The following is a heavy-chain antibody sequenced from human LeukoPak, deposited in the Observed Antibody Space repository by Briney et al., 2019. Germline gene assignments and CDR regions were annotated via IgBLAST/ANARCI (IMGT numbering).Heavy chain of an antibody. CDR2: ISWNGGFM. D-gene: IGHD6-19*01. CDR1: GFKFDDYA. Sequence: GGSLRLSCAGSGFKFDDYAIHWVRQPPGKGLEWVAIISWNGGFMDYADSVKGRFTISRDNVKNSLYLDMNSLRPEDTAFYYCAKVRGPFSSGFYFDSWGQGTLVTVSS. CDR3: AKVRGPFSSGFYFDS. J-gene: IGHJ4*02. V-gene: IGHV3-9*01.